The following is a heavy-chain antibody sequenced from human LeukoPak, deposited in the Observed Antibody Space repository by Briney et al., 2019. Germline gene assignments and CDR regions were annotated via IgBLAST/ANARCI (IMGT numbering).Heavy chain of an antibody. Sequence: ASVKVSCKASGYTFTGHSMYWVRQAPGQGLEWMGWIKPNSGGTDYAQKFQGRVTMTRDTSISTAYMELSRLRSDDTAVYYCARGPHGRIYDILTGFDYWGQGTLVTVSS. CDR3: ARGPHGRIYDILTGFDY. CDR1: GYTFTGHS. D-gene: IGHD3-9*01. J-gene: IGHJ4*02. V-gene: IGHV1-2*02. CDR2: IKPNSGGT.